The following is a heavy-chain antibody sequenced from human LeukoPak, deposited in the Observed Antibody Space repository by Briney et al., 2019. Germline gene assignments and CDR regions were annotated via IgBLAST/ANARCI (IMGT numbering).Heavy chain of an antibody. Sequence: PGGSLRLSCAASGFTFSRYSMNWVRQAPGKGLEWVSYISSSSSTIYYADSVKGRFTISRDNAKNSLYLQMNSLRAEDTAVYYCARVTGSWNDYYFDYWGQGTLVTVSS. CDR2: ISSSSSTI. D-gene: IGHD1-1*01. J-gene: IGHJ4*02. V-gene: IGHV3-48*01. CDR3: ARVTGSWNDYYFDY. CDR1: GFTFSRYS.